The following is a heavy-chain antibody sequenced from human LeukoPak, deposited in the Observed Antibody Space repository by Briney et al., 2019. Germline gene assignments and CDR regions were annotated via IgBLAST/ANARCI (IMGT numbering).Heavy chain of an antibody. J-gene: IGHJ4*02. CDR2: IKEDGSEK. Sequence: QPGGSLRLSCAASGFTFSSYWMSWVRQAPGKGLEWVANIKEDGSEKYYVDSVKGRFTISRDNAKNTLYLQMNSLRAEDTAVYYCAREFSAAAGFFDYWGQGTLVTVSS. CDR1: GFTFSSYW. CDR3: AREFSAAAGFFDY. D-gene: IGHD6-13*01. V-gene: IGHV3-7*01.